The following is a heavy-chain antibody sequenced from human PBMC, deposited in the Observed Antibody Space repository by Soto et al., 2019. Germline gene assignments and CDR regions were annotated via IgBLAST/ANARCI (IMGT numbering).Heavy chain of an antibody. CDR2: IIPVYDTT. CDR3: ARDEYSTVITPGY. CDR1: GGAFSSYS. D-gene: IGHD4-4*01. J-gene: IGHJ4*02. V-gene: IGHV1-69*01. Sequence: QVQLVQSGAEVKKPGSSVKVSCKASGGAFSSYSISWVRQAPGLGLEWMGGIIPVYDTTNYAENFKDRVTITADESTSSVYMELSSLRSDDTAVYYCARDEYSTVITPGYWGQGTLVTVSA.